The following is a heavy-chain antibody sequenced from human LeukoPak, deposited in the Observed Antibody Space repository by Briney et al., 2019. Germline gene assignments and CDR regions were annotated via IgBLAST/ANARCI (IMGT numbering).Heavy chain of an antibody. V-gene: IGHV1-2*02. CDR2: INPNSGDT. CDR3: ARGLMSAVGVGYFDY. CDR1: GYTFTAYY. J-gene: IGHJ4*02. D-gene: IGHD1-26*01. Sequence: GASVKVSCKASGYTFTAYYIHWVRQAPGQGLEWLGWINPNSGDTNYAQKFQGRVTMTRDTCITTAYMELSRLKSDDTAVYYCARGLMSAVGVGYFDYWGQGTLVTVSS.